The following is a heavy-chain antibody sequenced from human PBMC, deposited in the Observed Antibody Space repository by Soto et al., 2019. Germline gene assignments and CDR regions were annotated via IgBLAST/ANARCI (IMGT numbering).Heavy chain of an antibody. CDR2: ISGSGGST. D-gene: IGHD3-16*02. Sequence: GGSLRLSCAASGFTVSSYAMSWVRQAPGKGLEWVSAISGSGGSTYYADSVKGRFTISRDNSKNTLYLQMNSLRAEDTAVYYCAKDLKKVVWGSYHAFVIWGQGTMVTVSS. CDR1: GFTVSSYA. CDR3: AKDLKKVVWGSYHAFVI. V-gene: IGHV3-23*01. J-gene: IGHJ3*02.